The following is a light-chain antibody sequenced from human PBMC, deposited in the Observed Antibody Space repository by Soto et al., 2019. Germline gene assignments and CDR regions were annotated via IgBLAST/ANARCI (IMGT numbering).Light chain of an antibody. V-gene: IGKV1-5*03. CDR1: QSISSW. J-gene: IGKJ1*01. Sequence: DIQMTQSPSTLSASVGDRVTITCRASQSISSWLAWYQQKPGKAPKLLIYKASSLESEVPSRFSGSGSGTDFTLTIISLQPDDFATYYRHHYHRYSTFGQGTKVEIK. CDR3: HHYHRYST. CDR2: KAS.